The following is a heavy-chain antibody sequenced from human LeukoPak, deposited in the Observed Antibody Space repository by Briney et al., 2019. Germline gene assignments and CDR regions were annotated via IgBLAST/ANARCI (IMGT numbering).Heavy chain of an antibody. J-gene: IGHJ4*02. V-gene: IGHV3-21*01. CDR3: ARVDPNYYDSSGSVY. CDR2: ISSSSSYI. CDR1: GFTFSSYS. D-gene: IGHD3-22*01. Sequence: GGSLRLSCAASGFTFSSYSMNWVRQAPGKGLEWVSPISSSSSYIYYADSVKGRFTISRDNAKNSLYLQMNSLRAEDTAVYYCARVDPNYYDSSGSVYWGQGTLVTVSS.